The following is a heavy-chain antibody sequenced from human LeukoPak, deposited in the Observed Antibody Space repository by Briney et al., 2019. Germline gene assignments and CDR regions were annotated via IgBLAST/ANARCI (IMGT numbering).Heavy chain of an antibody. CDR1: GGSISSGGYY. V-gene: IGHV4-31*03. J-gene: IGHJ4*02. Sequence: SETLSLTCTVSGGSISSGGYYWSWIRQHPGKGLEWIGYIYYSGSTYYNPSLKSRVTISVDTSKNQFSLKLSSVTAADTAVYYCASRNYDFWSGYYGPPPRFDYWGQGTLVTVSS. D-gene: IGHD3-3*01. CDR3: ASRNYDFWSGYYGPPPRFDY. CDR2: IYYSGST.